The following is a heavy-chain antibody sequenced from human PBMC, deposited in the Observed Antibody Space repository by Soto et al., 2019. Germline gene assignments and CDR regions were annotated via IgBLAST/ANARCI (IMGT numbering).Heavy chain of an antibody. J-gene: IGHJ6*02. CDR1: GFTFSSYA. CDR2: ISGSGGST. Sequence: GGSLRLSCAASGFTFSSYAMSWVRQAPGKGLEWVSAISGSGGSTYYADSVKGRFTISRDNSKNTLYLQMNSLRAEDTAVYYCAKGSYCSSTSCYYYGMDVWGQGTTVTVSS. CDR3: AKGSYCSSTSCYYYGMDV. D-gene: IGHD2-2*01. V-gene: IGHV3-23*01.